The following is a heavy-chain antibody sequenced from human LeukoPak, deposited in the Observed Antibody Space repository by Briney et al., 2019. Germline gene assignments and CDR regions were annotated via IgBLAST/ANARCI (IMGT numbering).Heavy chain of an antibody. D-gene: IGHD2-8*01. V-gene: IGHV4-59*08. CDR3: ARLNGGP. Sequence: SETLSLTCTVSGGSITSFYWSLIRQPPGKGLERIGYIYFTGSTTYNPSFKSRVTIALDTSNNQFSLQLSSVTAADTAVYYCARLNGGPWGQGILVTVSS. CDR2: IYFTGST. CDR1: GGSITSFY. J-gene: IGHJ5*02.